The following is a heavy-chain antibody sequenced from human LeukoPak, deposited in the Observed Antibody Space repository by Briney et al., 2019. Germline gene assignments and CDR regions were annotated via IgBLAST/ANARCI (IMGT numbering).Heavy chain of an antibody. CDR2: IYYSGST. V-gene: IGHV4-39*01. J-gene: IGHJ6*03. Sequence: SETLSLTCTVSGGSISSSSYYWGWIRQPPGKGLEWIGSIYYSGSTYYNPSLKSRVTISVDTSKNQFSLKLSSVTAADTAVYYCAKWSGSVTARNYYYYMDVWGEGTTVTVSS. D-gene: IGHD6-6*01. CDR3: AKWSGSVTARNYYYYMDV. CDR1: GGSISSSSYY.